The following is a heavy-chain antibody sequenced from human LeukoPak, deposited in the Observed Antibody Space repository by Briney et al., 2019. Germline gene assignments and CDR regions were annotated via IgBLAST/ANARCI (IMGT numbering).Heavy chain of an antibody. J-gene: IGHJ4*02. CDR1: GYSIRNGDY. Sequence: SETLSLTCVVSGYSIRNGDYWGWIRQSPGKGLEWIASMYNSVSIHYNPSLKSRVTILVDTSKNEFSLKMRSVTAADTAVYYCARNSSSGFFDYWGQETLATVSS. D-gene: IGHD6-6*01. CDR2: MYNSVSI. CDR3: ARNSSSGFFDY. V-gene: IGHV4-38-2*01.